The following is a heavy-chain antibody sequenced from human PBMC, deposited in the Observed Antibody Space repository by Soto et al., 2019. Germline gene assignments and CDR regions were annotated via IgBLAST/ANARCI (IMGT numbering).Heavy chain of an antibody. J-gene: IGHJ6*02. Sequence: QVQLVQSGAEVKKPGSSVKVSCKASGGTFSSYAISWVRQAPGQGLEWMGGIIPIFGTANYAQKFQGRVTITADKSTSTVYMELSSLRSEDTAVYYCARGGLVGATTADYYYYGMDVWGQGTTVTVSS. CDR2: IIPIFGTA. CDR3: ARGGLVGATTADYYYYGMDV. D-gene: IGHD1-26*01. V-gene: IGHV1-69*06. CDR1: GGTFSSYA.